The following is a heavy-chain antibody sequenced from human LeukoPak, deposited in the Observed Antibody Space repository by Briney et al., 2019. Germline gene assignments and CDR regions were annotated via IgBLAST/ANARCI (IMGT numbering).Heavy chain of an antibody. CDR3: AEGVGATFDY. V-gene: IGHV4-4*02. CDR2: IYHSGST. Sequence: SSGTLSLTCAVSGGSISSSKWWSWVRQPPGKGLEWIAEIYHSGSTNYNPSLQSRVTISVDKSKNQFSLRVSSVTAADTAVYFCAEGVGATFDYWGQGTLVTVSS. D-gene: IGHD1-26*01. J-gene: IGHJ4*02. CDR1: GGSISSSKW.